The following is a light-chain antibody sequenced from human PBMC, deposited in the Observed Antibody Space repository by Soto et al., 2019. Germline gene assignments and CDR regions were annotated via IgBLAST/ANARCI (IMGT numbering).Light chain of an antibody. J-gene: IGKJ4*01. V-gene: IGKV3-20*01. CDR2: GAS. CDR3: QQYGSPLT. CDR1: QSVSSSY. Sequence: EIVLTQSPGTLSLSPGERATLSCRASQSVSSSYLAWYQQKPGQTPRLLIYGASNRATGIPDRFSGSGSGTDFTLTISRPEPEDFAVYYCQQYGSPLTFGGGTKVDIK.